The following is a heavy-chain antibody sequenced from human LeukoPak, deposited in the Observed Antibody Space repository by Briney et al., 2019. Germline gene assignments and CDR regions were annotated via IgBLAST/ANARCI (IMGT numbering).Heavy chain of an antibody. V-gene: IGHV1-18*01. Sequence: ASVKVSCKASGYTFISYGISWVRQAPGQGLEWMGWINTYNGYTNYAQKFQGRVTMTTDKSTRTAYMDLRSLRSDDTAVYYCGRELNKSFRGVTPEGSDYWGQGTLVTVSS. D-gene: IGHD4-23*01. CDR2: INTYNGYT. CDR3: GRELNKSFRGVTPEGSDY. J-gene: IGHJ4*02. CDR1: GYTFISYG.